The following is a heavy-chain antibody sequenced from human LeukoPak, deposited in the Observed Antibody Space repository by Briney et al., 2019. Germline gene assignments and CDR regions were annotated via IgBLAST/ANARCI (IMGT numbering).Heavy chain of an antibody. CDR2: ISGSGGST. CDR3: AKDEGPYSSSWYY. CDR1: GFTFSIYA. V-gene: IGHV3-23*01. D-gene: IGHD6-13*01. J-gene: IGHJ4*02. Sequence: GGSLRLSCAASGFTFSIYAMSWVRQAPGKGLEWVSAISGSGGSTYYADSVKGRFTISRDNSKNTLYLQMNSLRAEDTAVYYCAKDEGPYSSSWYYWGQGTLVTVSS.